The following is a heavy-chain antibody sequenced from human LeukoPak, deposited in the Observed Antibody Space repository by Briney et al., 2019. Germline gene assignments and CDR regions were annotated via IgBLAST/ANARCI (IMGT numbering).Heavy chain of an antibody. D-gene: IGHD3-22*01. CDR3: ARVRDRSSYFYDLDY. J-gene: IGHJ4*02. V-gene: IGHV4-59*01. CDR1: GGSISSYY. CDR2: IHYSGST. Sequence: KPSETLSLTCTVSGGSISSYYWSWIRQPPGKGLEWIGCIHYSGSTNYNPSLKSRVTISVDTSKNQFSLKLSSVTAADTAVYYCARVRDRSSYFYDLDYWGQGTLVIVSS.